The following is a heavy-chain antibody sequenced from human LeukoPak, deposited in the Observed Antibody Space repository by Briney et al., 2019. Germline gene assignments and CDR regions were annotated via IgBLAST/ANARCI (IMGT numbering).Heavy chain of an antibody. CDR1: GFTFSSYE. D-gene: IGHD1-26*01. J-gene: IGHJ4*02. V-gene: IGHV3-48*03. CDR2: ISSSGSTI. CDR3: ARDWDYYPDY. Sequence: GGSLRLSCAASGFTFSSYEMNWVREAPGKGLEWVSYISSSGSTIYYADSVKGRFTISRDNAKNSLYLQMNSLRAEDTAVYYCARDWDYYPDYWGQGTLVTVSP.